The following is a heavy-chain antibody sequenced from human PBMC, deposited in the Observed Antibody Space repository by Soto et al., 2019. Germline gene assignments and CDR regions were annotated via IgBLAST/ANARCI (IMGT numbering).Heavy chain of an antibody. Sequence: ASVKVSCAASGFTFSSYWMSWVRQAPGKGLEWVANIKQDGSEKYYVDSVKGRFTISRDNAKNSLYLQMNSLRAEDTAVYYCARLTGDGGYYYYYMDVWGKGTTVTVSS. D-gene: IGHD7-27*01. CDR1: GFTFSSYW. J-gene: IGHJ6*03. CDR2: IKQDGSEK. CDR3: ARLTGDGGYYYYYMDV. V-gene: IGHV3-7*03.